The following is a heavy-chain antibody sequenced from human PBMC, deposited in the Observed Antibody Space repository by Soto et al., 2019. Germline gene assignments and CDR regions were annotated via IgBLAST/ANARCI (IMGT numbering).Heavy chain of an antibody. Sequence: ASVKVSCKASGYTFTSYGISWVRQAPGQGLEWMGWISAYNGNTNYAQKLQGRVTMTTDTSTSTAYMELRSLRSDDTAVYYCARQALYYDILTGSYAPSTFDIWGQGTMVTVSS. D-gene: IGHD3-9*01. V-gene: IGHV1-18*01. J-gene: IGHJ3*02. CDR3: ARQALYYDILTGSYAPSTFDI. CDR2: ISAYNGNT. CDR1: GYTFTSYG.